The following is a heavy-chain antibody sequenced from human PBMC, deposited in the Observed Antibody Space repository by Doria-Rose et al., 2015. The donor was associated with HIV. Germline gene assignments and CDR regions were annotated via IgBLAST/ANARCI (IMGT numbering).Heavy chain of an antibody. D-gene: IGHD6-13*01. CDR1: GVSLSSPGMG. Sequence: SGPVLVKPTETLTLTCTVSGVSLSSPGMGVSWIRQPPGKALEWLANIFSDDERCYNTSLKSRLTISRGTSKSQVVLTMTDMDPVDTATYYCARIKSSRWYHKYYFDFWGQGTLVIVSA. CDR2: IFSDDER. J-gene: IGHJ4*02. V-gene: IGHV2-26*01. CDR3: ARIKSSRWYHKYYFDF.